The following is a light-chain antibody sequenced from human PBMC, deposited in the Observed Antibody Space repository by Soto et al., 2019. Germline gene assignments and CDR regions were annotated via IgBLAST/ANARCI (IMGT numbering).Light chain of an antibody. CDR1: SSNIGGHS. J-gene: IGLJ1*01. Sequence: QSVLTQPPSVSAAPGQKVTISCSGSSSNIGGHSVSWYQQVPGTAPKLLIYDDDNRPSGIPDRFSGSKSGTSATLGITGFQTGDEADYYCGFWDSSLSAYVFTTGTKVTV. CDR2: DDD. CDR3: GFWDSSLSAYV. V-gene: IGLV1-51*01.